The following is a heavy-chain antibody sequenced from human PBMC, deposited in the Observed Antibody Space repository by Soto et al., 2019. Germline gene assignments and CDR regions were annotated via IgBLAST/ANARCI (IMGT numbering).Heavy chain of an antibody. CDR2: IFPDDSDT. D-gene: IGHD3-10*01. V-gene: IGHV5-51*01. Sequence: GESLKISCKGSGYSFTNYWIGWVRQRPGKGLECMGIIFPDDSDTRYSPSFQGQVTISVDKSINTAYLQWSSLQASDTAMYYCGRRSGSYNWFESWGQGTLVTVSS. CDR1: GYSFTNYW. CDR3: GRRSGSYNWFES. J-gene: IGHJ5*01.